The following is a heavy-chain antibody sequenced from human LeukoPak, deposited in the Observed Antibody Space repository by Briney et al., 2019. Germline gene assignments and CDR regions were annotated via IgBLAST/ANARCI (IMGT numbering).Heavy chain of an antibody. CDR1: GFTFSSYA. CDR2: ISGSGGST. J-gene: IGHJ4*02. D-gene: IGHD3-22*01. CDR3: AKKRDSSGYYFDY. V-gene: IGHV3-23*01. Sequence: GGSLRLSCAASGFTFSSYAMSWVRQAPGKGLEWVSVISGSGGSTYYADSVKGRFTISRENSKNTLYLQMNSLRAEDTAVYYCAKKRDSSGYYFDYWGQGTLVTVSS.